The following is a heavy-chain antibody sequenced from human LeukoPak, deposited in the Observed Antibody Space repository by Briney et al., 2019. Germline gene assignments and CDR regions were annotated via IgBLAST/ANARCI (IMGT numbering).Heavy chain of an antibody. V-gene: IGHV1-18*04. CDR3: ARAISETTDLYY. CDR2: ISAYNGNT. CDR1: GYTFTGYY. D-gene: IGHD1-20*01. Sequence: ASVKVSCKASGYTFTGYYMHWVRQAPGQGLEWMGWISAYNGNTNYAQNLQGRLTMTTDTSTTTAYMELRSLRSDDTAMYFCARAISETTDLYYWGQGTLVTVSS. J-gene: IGHJ4*02.